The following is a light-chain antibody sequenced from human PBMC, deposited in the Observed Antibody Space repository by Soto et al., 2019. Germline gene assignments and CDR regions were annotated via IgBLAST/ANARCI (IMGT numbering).Light chain of an antibody. Sequence: DIQMTQSPSTLSASVGDRVTLTCRASQSISGWLAWYQQKPGKAPKLLIYDASSLESGVPSGFSGSGSGTEFTFTISSLQRDGFVTYYCQQYNSYPWTFGQGTKVEIK. CDR2: DAS. J-gene: IGKJ1*01. V-gene: IGKV1-5*01. CDR1: QSISGW. CDR3: QQYNSYPWT.